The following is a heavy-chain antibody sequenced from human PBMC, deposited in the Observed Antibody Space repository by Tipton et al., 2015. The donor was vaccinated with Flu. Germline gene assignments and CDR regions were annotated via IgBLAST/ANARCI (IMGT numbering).Heavy chain of an antibody. CDR2: IYGSSGIT. V-gene: IGHV4-4*07. Sequence: GLVKPSETLFLTCNVSGESMRNYYWSWIRQPAGKGLEWIGRIYGSSGITDSNPSLESRITMTIDMSKNQLSLHLTSVTAADTAVYYCARDLTWVGHGSDYWGQGTLVTVSS. J-gene: IGHJ4*02. CDR3: ARDLTWVGHGSDY. D-gene: IGHD7-27*01. CDR1: GESMRNYY.